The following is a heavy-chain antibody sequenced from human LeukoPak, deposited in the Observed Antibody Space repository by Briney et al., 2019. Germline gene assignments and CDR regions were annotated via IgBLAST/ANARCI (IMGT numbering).Heavy chain of an antibody. V-gene: IGHV3-7*01. CDR1: GFTFSSYW. CDR2: IKQDGSEK. Sequence: PGGSLRLSCAASGFTFSSYWMSWVRQAPGKGLEWVANIKQDGSEKYYVDSVKGRFTISRDNAKNSLYLQMNSLRAEDTAVYYCARFRGYCSGGSCYCDYWGQGTLVAVSS. CDR3: ARFRGYCSGGSCYCDY. J-gene: IGHJ4*02. D-gene: IGHD2-15*01.